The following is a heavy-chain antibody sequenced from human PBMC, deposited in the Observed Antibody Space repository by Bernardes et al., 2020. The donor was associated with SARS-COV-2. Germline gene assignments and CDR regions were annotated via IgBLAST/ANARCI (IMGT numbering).Heavy chain of an antibody. CDR2: IYYSGNT. J-gene: IGHJ5*02. D-gene: IGHD6-6*01. CDR1: GGSISSGDYY. CDR3: ARGYSSSPGGSYWFDP. Sequence: SETLSLTCTVSGGSISSGDYYWSWIRQHQGKGLEWIGYIYYSGNTYYNPSLQSRVTISVDTSRNQFSLKLSAVTAADTAVYYCARGYSSSPGGSYWFDPWGQGTLVTVSS. V-gene: IGHV4-31*03.